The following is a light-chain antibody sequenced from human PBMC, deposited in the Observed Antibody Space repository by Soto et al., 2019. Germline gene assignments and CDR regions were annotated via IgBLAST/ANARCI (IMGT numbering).Light chain of an antibody. Sequence: QSVLTQPPSVSGAPGQRVTLSCTGNSSNIGAGYGVHWYQQLPGTAPKLLIFGNSNRPSGVPDRFSGSKSGTSASLAITGLQAEDEADYYCQSYDSSLSGYVFGTGTKVT. CDR3: QSYDSSLSGYV. V-gene: IGLV1-40*01. CDR1: SSNIGAGYG. CDR2: GNS. J-gene: IGLJ1*01.